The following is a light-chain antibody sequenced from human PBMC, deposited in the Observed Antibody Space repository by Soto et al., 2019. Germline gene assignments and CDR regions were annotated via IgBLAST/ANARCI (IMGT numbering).Light chain of an antibody. CDR3: MQARQTPPT. J-gene: IGKJ4*01. CDR2: LGS. V-gene: IGKV2-28*01. CDR1: QSLLHSNGYNY. Sequence: DIVMTQSPLSLPVTPGEPASISCRSSQSLLHSNGYNYLVWYLQKPGQSPQLLIYLGSNRASGVPDRFSGSGSGTDFTLKISSLEAEDVGVYYCMQARQTPPTFGEGTKVEIK.